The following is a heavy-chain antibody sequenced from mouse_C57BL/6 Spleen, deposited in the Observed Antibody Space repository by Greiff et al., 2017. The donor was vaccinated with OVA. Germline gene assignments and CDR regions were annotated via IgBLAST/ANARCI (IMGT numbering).Heavy chain of an antibody. D-gene: IGHD2-1*01. V-gene: IGHV1-82*01. CDR3: ASDYGNYYARDY. CDR2: IYPGDGDT. CDR1: GYAFSSSW. Sequence: VQLVESGPELVKPGASVKISCKASGYAFSSSWMNWVKQRPGKGLEWIGRIYPGDGDTNYNGKFKGKATLTADKSSSTAYMQLSSLTSEDSAVYFCASDYGNYYARDYWGQGTSVTVSS. J-gene: IGHJ4*01.